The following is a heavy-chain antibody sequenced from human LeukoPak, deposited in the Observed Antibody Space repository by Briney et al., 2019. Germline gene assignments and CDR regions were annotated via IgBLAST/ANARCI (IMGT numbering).Heavy chain of an antibody. D-gene: IGHD3-3*01. J-gene: IGHJ6*03. CDR3: ARGDFCSKSNCYLRPMDV. Sequence: SETLSLTCTVSGGSISDYYWIWIRQPPGKGLEWIGYIYYSGSTTYNPSLKSRVTMSVDTAKNQFSLKLRSVTAADTAVYFCARGDFCSKSNCYLRPMDVWGKGTTVTVSS. CDR1: GGSISDYY. CDR2: IYYSGST. V-gene: IGHV4-59*01.